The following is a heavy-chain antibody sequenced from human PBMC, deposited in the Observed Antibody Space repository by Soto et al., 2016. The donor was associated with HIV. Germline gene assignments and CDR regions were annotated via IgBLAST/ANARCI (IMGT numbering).Heavy chain of an antibody. D-gene: IGHD3-22*01. CDR1: GFTVSSSY. V-gene: IGHV3-66*01. CDR2: IYSAGNT. CDR3: ARDRPGYSDRSGSSVGVGYFEN. Sequence: EVQLVESGGGLVQPGGSLRLSCAASGFTVSSSYMSWVRQTPGKGLEWVSVIYSAGNTYYANSVKGRFTMSRDNSNNTLYLQMNSLRAEDTAVYYCARDRPGYSDRSGSSVGVGYFENWGQGNLV. J-gene: IGHJ4*02.